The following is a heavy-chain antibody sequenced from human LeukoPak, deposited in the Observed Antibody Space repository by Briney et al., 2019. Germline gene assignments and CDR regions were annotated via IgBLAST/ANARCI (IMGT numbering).Heavy chain of an antibody. J-gene: IGHJ4*02. CDR2: ISSSGSTI. CDR3: ARTSSGWYDY. D-gene: IGHD6-19*01. CDR1: GFTFSTYW. Sequence: GGSLRLSCAASGFTFSTYWMHWVRQAPGKGLEWVSYISSSGSTIYYADSVKGRFTISRDNAKNSLYLQMNSLRAEDTAVYYCARTSSGWYDYWGQGTLVTVSS. V-gene: IGHV3-48*04.